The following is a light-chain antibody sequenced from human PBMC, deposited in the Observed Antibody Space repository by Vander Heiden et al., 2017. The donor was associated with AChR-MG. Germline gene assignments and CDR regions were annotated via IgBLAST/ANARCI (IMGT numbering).Light chain of an antibody. CDR3: SSYTSTSTRV. J-gene: IGLJ2*01. V-gene: IGLV2-14*03. Sequence: QSALTQPASVSGSPGQSITISCTGTSSDVGAYKHVSWYQQRPDKAPRVIIYVVSKRPSGVSDRFSGSKSGNTASLTISGLQAEDEAYYYCSSYTSTSTRVFGGGTKLTVL. CDR2: VVS. CDR1: SSDVGAYKH.